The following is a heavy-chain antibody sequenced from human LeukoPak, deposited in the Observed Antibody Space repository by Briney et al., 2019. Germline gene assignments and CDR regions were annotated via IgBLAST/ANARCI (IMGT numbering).Heavy chain of an antibody. CDR3: AREGAPGSLWPP. CDR1: GFTLTNYG. CDR2: IKQDGSEK. J-gene: IGHJ5*02. D-gene: IGHD3-10*01. Sequence: SGGSLRLSCAASGFTLTNYGMHWVRQAPGKGLEWVANIKQDGSEKYYVDSVKGRFTISRDNAKNSLYLQMNRLRAEDTAVYYCAREGAPGSLWPPWGQGTLVTVSS. V-gene: IGHV3-7*01.